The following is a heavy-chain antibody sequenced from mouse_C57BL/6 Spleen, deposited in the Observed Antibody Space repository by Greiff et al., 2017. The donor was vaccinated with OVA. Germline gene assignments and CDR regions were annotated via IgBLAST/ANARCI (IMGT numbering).Heavy chain of an antibody. CDR3: ARALLIRHFDY. D-gene: IGHD1-2*01. Sequence: EVMLVESGGGLVKPGGSLKLSCAASGFTFSDYGMHWVRQAPEKGLEWVAYISSGSSTIYYADTVKGRFTISRDNAKNTLFLHMTSLRSEDAALYYCARALLIRHFDYWGQGTTLTVSS. J-gene: IGHJ2*01. CDR2: ISSGSSTI. CDR1: GFTFSDYG. V-gene: IGHV5-17*01.